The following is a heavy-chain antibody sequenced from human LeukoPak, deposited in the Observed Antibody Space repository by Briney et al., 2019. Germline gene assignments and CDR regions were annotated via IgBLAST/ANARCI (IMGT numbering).Heavy chain of an antibody. CDR1: GGSISSYY. J-gene: IGHJ5*02. V-gene: IGHV4-59*08. CDR2: IYYSGST. CDR3: ARGDESWFDP. Sequence: SETLSLTCTVSGGSISSYYWSWIRQPPGKGLEWIGYIYYSGSTNYNPSLKSRVTISVDTSKNQFSLKLSSVTAADTAVYYCARGDESWFDPWGQGTLVTVSS. D-gene: IGHD3-10*01.